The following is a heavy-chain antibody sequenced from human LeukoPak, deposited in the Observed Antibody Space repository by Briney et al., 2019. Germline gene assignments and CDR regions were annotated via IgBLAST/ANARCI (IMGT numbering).Heavy chain of an antibody. Sequence: KTSETLSLTCAVYGGSFSGYYWSWIRQPPGKGLEWIGEINHSGSTNYNPSLKSRVTISVDTSKNQFSLKLSSVTAADTAVYYCARGKRSVFDHWGQGTLVTVSS. V-gene: IGHV4-34*01. J-gene: IGHJ4*02. CDR2: INHSGST. CDR3: ARGKRSVFDH. D-gene: IGHD4-17*01. CDR1: GGSFSGYY.